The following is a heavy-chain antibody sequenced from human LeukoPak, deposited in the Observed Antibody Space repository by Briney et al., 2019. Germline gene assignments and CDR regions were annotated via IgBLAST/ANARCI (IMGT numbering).Heavy chain of an antibody. D-gene: IGHD4-11*01. CDR3: ARGDYSDYYYFDY. CDR1: GFSFNTYA. V-gene: IGHV3-23*01. Sequence: PGGSLRLSCAASGFSFNTYAMSWVRQAPGKGLEWVSAISNTGGSTYYADSVKGRFTISRDKSKNTLSLQMNSLRAEDTAVYYCARGDYSDYYYFDYWGQGILVTVSS. J-gene: IGHJ4*02. CDR2: ISNTGGST.